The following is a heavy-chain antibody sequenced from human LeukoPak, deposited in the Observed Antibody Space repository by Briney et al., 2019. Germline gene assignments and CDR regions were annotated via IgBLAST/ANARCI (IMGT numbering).Heavy chain of an antibody. CDR2: IVGSGGST. CDR3: AKGLRRGYECFDY. D-gene: IGHD2-15*01. J-gene: IGHJ4*02. CDR1: GFTFSSYA. V-gene: IGHV3-23*01. Sequence: GGSLRLSCAASGFTFSSYAMSWVRQAPGKGLEWVSTIVGSGGSTSYADSVKGRFTISRDNSKNTLYLQMNSLRAEDTAVYYCAKGLRRGYECFDYWGQGTLVTVSS.